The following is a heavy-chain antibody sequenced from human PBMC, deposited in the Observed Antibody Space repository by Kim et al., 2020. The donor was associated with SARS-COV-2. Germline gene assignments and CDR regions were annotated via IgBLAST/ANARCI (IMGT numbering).Heavy chain of an antibody. J-gene: IGHJ4*02. CDR1: GFTFSNYA. V-gene: IGHV3-30-3*01. CDR3: ARDVGFGLMISIDY. CDR2: ISYDGFHK. D-gene: IGHD3-9*01. Sequence: GGSLRLSCAASGFTFSNYAMHWVRQAPGKGLEWVAIISYDGFHKDYTDSVKGRFTISRDDSKNTVFLQMTSLRGEDTAVYYCARDVGFGLMISIDYWGQG.